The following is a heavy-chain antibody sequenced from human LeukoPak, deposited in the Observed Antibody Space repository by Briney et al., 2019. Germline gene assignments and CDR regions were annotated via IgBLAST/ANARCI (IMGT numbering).Heavy chain of an antibody. Sequence: PGGSLRLSCAASGFTFSVAAMTWVRQALAKGVEWVSRICASGESTYYADAVNGRGTISRDNSKTTLSLQINSLRVEDTAMYFCAKDIQLSTWGLGTMVTVSS. CDR3: AKDIQLST. CDR1: GFTFSVAA. V-gene: IGHV3-23*01. D-gene: IGHD5-24*01. CDR2: ICASGEST. J-gene: IGHJ3*01.